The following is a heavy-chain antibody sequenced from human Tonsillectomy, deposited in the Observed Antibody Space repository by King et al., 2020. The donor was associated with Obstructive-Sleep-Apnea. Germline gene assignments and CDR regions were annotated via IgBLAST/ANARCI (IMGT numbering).Heavy chain of an antibody. CDR3: AGDRDGDYEGYYYGMDV. CDR1: GFTFSSYN. V-gene: IGHV3-21*01. J-gene: IGHJ6*02. D-gene: IGHD4-17*01. CDR2: ISSSSSYI. Sequence: VQLVESGGGLVKPGGSLRLSCAASGFTFSSYNMNWVRQAPGKGLEWVSFISSSSSYIYYADSVKGRFTISRDNAKDSLYLQMNSLRAEDTAVYYCAGDRDGDYEGYYYGMDVWGQGTTVTVSS.